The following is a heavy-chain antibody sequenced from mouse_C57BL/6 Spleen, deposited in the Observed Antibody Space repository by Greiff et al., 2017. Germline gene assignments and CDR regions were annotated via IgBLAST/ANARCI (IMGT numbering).Heavy chain of an antibody. CDR1: GYTFTSYW. CDR2: IHPNTGST. J-gene: IGHJ2*01. D-gene: IGHD1-1*01. V-gene: IGHV1-64*01. CDR3: AREVPVTTVVATDY. Sequence: QVQLQQPGAELVKPGASVKLSCKASGYTFTSYWMHWVKQRPGQGLEWIGMIHPNTGSTNYNEKFKSKATLTVDKSSSTAYMQLSSLTSEDSAVYYFAREVPVTTVVATDYRGQGTTLTVAA.